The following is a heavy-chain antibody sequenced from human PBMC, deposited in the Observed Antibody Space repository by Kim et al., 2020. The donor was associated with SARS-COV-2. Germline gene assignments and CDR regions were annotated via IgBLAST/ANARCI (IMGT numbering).Heavy chain of an antibody. CDR1: GFTFSRYS. V-gene: IGHV3-21*01. J-gene: IGHJ4*02. Sequence: GGSLRLSCAASGFTFSRYSMDWVRQAPGKGLEWVSSISSRSTYIYYADSVKGRFTISRDNAKNSLYLQMNSLRAEDTAVYYCARDTRNYDILTGYYNSGYFDYWGQGTLVTVSS. CDR3: ARDTRNYDILTGYYNSGYFDY. D-gene: IGHD3-9*01. CDR2: ISSRSTYI.